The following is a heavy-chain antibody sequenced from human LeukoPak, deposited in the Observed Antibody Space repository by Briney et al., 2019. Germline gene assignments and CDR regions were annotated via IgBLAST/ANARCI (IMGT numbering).Heavy chain of an antibody. CDR2: ISSVSTYI. V-gene: IGHV3-21*01. CDR1: GFTFSSYS. D-gene: IGHD2-15*01. Sequence: PGGSLRLSCAASGFTFSSYSMNWVRQAPGKGLEWVSSISSVSTYIYYADSVKGRFTISRDNAKNSLFLQMNSLRAEDTAVYYCARDEVVAFDIWGQGTMVTVSS. J-gene: IGHJ3*02. CDR3: ARDEVVAFDI.